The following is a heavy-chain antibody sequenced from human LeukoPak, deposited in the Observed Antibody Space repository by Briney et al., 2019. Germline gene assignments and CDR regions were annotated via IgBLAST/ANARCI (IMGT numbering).Heavy chain of an antibody. CDR2: IFHSGRT. Sequence: SGTLSLTCAVSGASISSTNWWSWVRQPPGKGLEWIGEIFHSGRTNYNPSLKSRISLSVDKSQNQFSLKLNSLTAADTAAYYCAANGYYSIDVWGKGTTVTVSS. CDR1: GASISSTNW. CDR3: AANGYYSIDV. D-gene: IGHD2-8*01. J-gene: IGHJ6*03. V-gene: IGHV4-4*02.